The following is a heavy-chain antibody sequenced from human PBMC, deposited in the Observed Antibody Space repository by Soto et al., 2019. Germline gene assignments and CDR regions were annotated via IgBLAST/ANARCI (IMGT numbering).Heavy chain of an antibody. CDR1: GYSFTSYW. CDR3: ARRYYYGSGSYYNRFYFDY. CDR2: IYPGDSDT. J-gene: IGHJ4*02. V-gene: IGHV5-51*01. Sequence: ESLKISFKGSGYSFTSYWIGWVRQIPGKGLEWMGIIYPGDSDTRYSPSFQGQVTISADKSISTAYLQWSSLKASDTAMYYCARRYYYGSGSYYNRFYFDYWGQGTLVTVSS. D-gene: IGHD3-10*01.